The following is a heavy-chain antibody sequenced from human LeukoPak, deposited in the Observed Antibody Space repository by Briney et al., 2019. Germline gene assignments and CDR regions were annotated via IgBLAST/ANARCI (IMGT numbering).Heavy chain of an antibody. CDR2: ITGVGAST. D-gene: IGHD2-21*01. CDR1: GFTFSSYA. J-gene: IGHJ5*02. Sequence: GGSLRLSCAASGFTFSSYAMSWVRQAPGKGLRWVSSITGVGASTYYADSVRGRFTISKDNSKNTLYLQMNSLRTEDTAVYYCAKDLLLPPHPPATFDPWGQGTLVTVSS. V-gene: IGHV3-23*01. CDR3: AKDLLLPPHPPATFDP.